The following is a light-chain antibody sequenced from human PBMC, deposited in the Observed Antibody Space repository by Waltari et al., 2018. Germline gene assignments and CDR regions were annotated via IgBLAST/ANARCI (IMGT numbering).Light chain of an antibody. CDR2: YKSDSDN. V-gene: IGLV5-45*02. J-gene: IGLJ3*02. CDR1: SGFNVSTYR. CDR3: LIWHNSAWV. Sequence: QAVLTQPSSLSASPGASASLTCTLRSGFNVSTYRLYWYPQKPGSPPQYLLKYKSDSDNQQGSGVPSHFSGSKDVSANAGILLSSGLQSEDEADYYCLIWHNSAWVFGGGTKLTVL.